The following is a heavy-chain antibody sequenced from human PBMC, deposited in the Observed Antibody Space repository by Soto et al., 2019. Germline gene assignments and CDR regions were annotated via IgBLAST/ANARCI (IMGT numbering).Heavy chain of an antibody. V-gene: IGHV4-34*01. D-gene: IGHD2-2*02. CDR2: INHSGST. Sequence: SETLSLTCAVYGGSFSGYYWSWIRQPPGKGLEWIGEINHSGSTNYNPSLKSRVTISVDTSKNQFSLKLSSVTAADTAVYYCARGDILLVPAAINLYYYYYRDVWGKGTPVTAS. CDR3: ARGDILLVPAAINLYYYYYRDV. CDR1: GGSFSGYY. J-gene: IGHJ6*03.